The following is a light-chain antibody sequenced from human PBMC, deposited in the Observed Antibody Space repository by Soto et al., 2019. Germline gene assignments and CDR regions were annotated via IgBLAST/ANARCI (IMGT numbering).Light chain of an antibody. V-gene: IGKV3-20*01. J-gene: IGKJ1*01. CDR1: QSISRY. CDR2: GAS. Sequence: IVLTPSPGTLSLSPGERTTLSCRASQSISRYLAWYQQKPGQGPRLLIYGASSRATDTPDRFSGSGSGTDFTLTINRLEPEDFALYYCQQYGSSGTFGQGTKV. CDR3: QQYGSSGT.